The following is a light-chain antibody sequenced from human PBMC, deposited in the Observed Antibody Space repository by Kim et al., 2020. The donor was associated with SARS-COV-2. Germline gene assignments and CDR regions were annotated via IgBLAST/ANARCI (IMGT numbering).Light chain of an antibody. CDR2: DVT. V-gene: IGLV2-11*01. Sequence: PGQSVTCSCTGTSSDVGRYNYVSWYQQHPGKAPKVMIYDVTKRPSGVPDRFSGSKSGNTASLTISGLQGEDEAEYYCCSFAGNSVVFGGGTQLTVL. CDR1: SSDVGRYNY. CDR3: CSFAGNSVV. J-gene: IGLJ2*01.